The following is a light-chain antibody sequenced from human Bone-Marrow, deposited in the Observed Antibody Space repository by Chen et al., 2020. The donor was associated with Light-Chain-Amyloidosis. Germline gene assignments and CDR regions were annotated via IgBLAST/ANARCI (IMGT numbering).Light chain of an antibody. CDR2: KGS. CDR1: QNIGDW. CDR3: QQYRSFTFT. J-gene: IGKJ2*01. V-gene: IGKV1-5*03. Sequence: DIRMTQSPSTLSASVGDRVTITCRASQNIGDWLAWFQQKPGKAPKLLISKGSNLESGVPSRFTRSGSGTEFTLTINSLQPDDFATYFCQQYRSFTFTFGQGTKL.